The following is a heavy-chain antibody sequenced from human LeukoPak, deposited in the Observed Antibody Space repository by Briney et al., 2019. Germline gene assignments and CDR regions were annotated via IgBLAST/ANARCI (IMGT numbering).Heavy chain of an antibody. Sequence: GGSLRLSCAASGFTFSSYSMNWVRQAPGKGLEWVSSISSSSSYIYYADSVKGRFTISRDNAKNSLYLQMNSLRAEDTAVYYCARELSGWSPPRVYWFDPWGQGTLVTVSS. D-gene: IGHD6-19*01. V-gene: IGHV3-21*01. CDR3: ARELSGWSPPRVYWFDP. J-gene: IGHJ5*02. CDR1: GFTFSSYS. CDR2: ISSSSSYI.